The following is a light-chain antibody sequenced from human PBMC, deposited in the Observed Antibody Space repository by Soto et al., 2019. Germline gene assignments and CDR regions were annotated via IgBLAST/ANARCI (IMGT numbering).Light chain of an antibody. V-gene: IGKV3-20*01. Sequence: ELVLTQSPGTLSLSPGERATLSCRASQSVSSSYLAWYQQKPGQAPRLLIYGASSRATGIPDRFSGSGSGTTLTVTISRLEPEDSAVYYYQQYVSSPGCTFGQGTKLEIK. CDR2: GAS. J-gene: IGKJ2*02. CDR3: QQYVSSPGCT. CDR1: QSVSSSY.